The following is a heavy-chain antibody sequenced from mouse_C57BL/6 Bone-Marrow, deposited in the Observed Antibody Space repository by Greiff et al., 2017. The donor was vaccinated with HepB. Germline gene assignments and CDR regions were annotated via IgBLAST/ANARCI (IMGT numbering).Heavy chain of an antibody. Sequence: QVQLQQPGAELVKPGASVKLSCKASGYTFTSYWMHWVKQRPGRGLEWIGRIDPNSGGTKYNEKFKSKATLTVDKPSSTAYIQLSSLTSEDSAVYYCASGNGSSYVDYFDYWGQGTTLTVSS. D-gene: IGHD1-1*01. V-gene: IGHV1-72*01. J-gene: IGHJ2*01. CDR3: ASGNGSSYVDYFDY. CDR1: GYTFTSYW. CDR2: IDPNSGGT.